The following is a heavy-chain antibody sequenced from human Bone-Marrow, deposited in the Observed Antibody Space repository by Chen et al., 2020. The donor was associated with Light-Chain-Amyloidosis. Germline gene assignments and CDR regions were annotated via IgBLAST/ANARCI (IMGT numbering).Heavy chain of an antibody. J-gene: IGHJ3*02. CDR2: IWDDGINK. CDR3: ARDRVVRFLGPGFDI. V-gene: IGHV3-33*01. CDR1: GFTFSSYG. D-gene: IGHD3-3*01. Sequence: QVQLVESGGGVVQPGRSLRLSCAASGFTFSSYGMHWVRQAPGKGLEWVAVIWDDGINKYYADSVKGRFTISRDNSKNTLYLQMNSLRAEDTAVYYCARDRVVRFLGPGFDIWGQGTMVTVSS.